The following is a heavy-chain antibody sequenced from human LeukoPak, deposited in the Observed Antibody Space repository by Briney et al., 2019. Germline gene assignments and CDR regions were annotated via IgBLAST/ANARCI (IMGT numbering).Heavy chain of an antibody. J-gene: IGHJ4*02. D-gene: IGHD3-9*01. CDR1: GGSVSSGSYY. Sequence: SETLSLTCTVSGGSVSSGSYYWSWIRQPPGKGLAWIGYIYYSGSTNYNPSLKSRVTISVDTSKNQFSLKLSSVTAADTAVYYCARGGTYYDILTGHPLDYWGQGTLVTVSS. CDR3: ARGGTYYDILTGHPLDY. CDR2: IYYSGST. V-gene: IGHV4-61*01.